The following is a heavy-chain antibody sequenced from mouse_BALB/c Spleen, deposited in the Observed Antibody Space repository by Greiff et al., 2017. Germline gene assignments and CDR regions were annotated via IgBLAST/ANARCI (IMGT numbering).Heavy chain of an antibody. D-gene: IGHD1-1*01. CDR1: GFTFSSYA. CDR3: ARVGGSSLDY. V-gene: IGHV5-6-5*01. Sequence: EVQRVESGGGLVKPGGSLKLSCAASGFTFSSYAMSWVRQTPEKRLEWVASISSGGSTYYPDSVKGRFTISRDNARNILYLQMSSLRSEDTAMYYCARVGGSSLDYWGQGTTITVSS. J-gene: IGHJ2*01. CDR2: ISSGGST.